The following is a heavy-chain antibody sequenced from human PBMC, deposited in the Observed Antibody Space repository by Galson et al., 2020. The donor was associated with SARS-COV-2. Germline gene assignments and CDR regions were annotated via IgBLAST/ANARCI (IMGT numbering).Heavy chain of an antibody. Sequence: KMSGPTLVKPTQALALTCTFSGFSLTTSGVGVGWIRQPPGKALECLAFIYWDDDKRYSPSLKNKLSITKDTYKNQVVLTMTNMDPVDTATYYCAHRQVGSGIWDVGLVDYWGPGTLVTVSS. CDR2: IYWDDDK. V-gene: IGHV2-5*02. CDR1: GFSLTTSGVG. CDR3: AHRQVGSGIWDVGLVDY. J-gene: IGHJ4*02. D-gene: IGHD1-26*01.